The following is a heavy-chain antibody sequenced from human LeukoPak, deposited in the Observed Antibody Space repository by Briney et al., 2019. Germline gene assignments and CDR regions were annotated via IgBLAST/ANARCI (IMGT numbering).Heavy chain of an antibody. V-gene: IGHV3-30*04. Sequence: PGGSLRLSCAASGFTFSSYAMHWVRQAPGKGLEWVAVISYDGSNKYYAYSVKGRFTISRDNSKNTLYLQMNSLGPEDTAVYYCARDPYSGNYGNYYYYYMDVWGKGTTVTISS. CDR1: GFTFSSYA. CDR2: ISYDGSNK. D-gene: IGHD1-26*01. J-gene: IGHJ6*03. CDR3: ARDPYSGNYGNYYYYYMDV.